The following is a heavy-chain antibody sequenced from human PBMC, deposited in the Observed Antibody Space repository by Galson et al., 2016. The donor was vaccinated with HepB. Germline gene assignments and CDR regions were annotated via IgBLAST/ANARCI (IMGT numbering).Heavy chain of an antibody. CDR3: SRLVPYHFDF. CDR1: GFTFRSYT. V-gene: IGHV3-48*01. J-gene: IGHJ4*02. Sequence: SLRLSCAASGFTFRSYTMNWVRQAPGRGLEWISSVSFSSTNIHYADSVKGRFTISRDNAKNSLFLQMNSLGAEDTAVYYCSRLVPYHFDFWGQGTLVTVSS. D-gene: IGHD6-13*01. CDR2: VSFSSTNI.